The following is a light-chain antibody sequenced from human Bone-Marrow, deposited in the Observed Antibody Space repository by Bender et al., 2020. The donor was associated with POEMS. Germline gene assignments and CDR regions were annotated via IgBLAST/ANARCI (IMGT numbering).Light chain of an antibody. CDR3: CSYAGSYTYV. V-gene: IGLV2-11*01. CDR2: DVT. Sequence: LTQPPSLSVSPGQTASITCSGTSRDVGNYNYVSWYQQHPGKAPKLMIYDVTKRPSGVPFAFSGSKSGNTASLTISGLQADDEADYYCCSYAGSYTYVFGSGTRVTVL. CDR1: SRDVGNYNY. J-gene: IGLJ1*01.